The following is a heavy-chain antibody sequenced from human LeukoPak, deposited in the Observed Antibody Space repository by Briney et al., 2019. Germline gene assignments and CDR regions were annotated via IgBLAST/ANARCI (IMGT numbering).Heavy chain of an antibody. CDR1: GGSFSNYY. D-gene: IGHD3-3*01. V-gene: IGHV4-34*01. CDR3: ARVGRPLEGTTGLADY. Sequence: SETLSLTCAVYGGSFSNYYWSWIRQPPGKGLEWIGEINHSGSTNHNPSLKSRVTISVDTSKNQFSLKLSSVTAADTAVYYCARVGRPLEGTTGLADYWGQGTLVTVSS. J-gene: IGHJ4*02. CDR2: INHSGST.